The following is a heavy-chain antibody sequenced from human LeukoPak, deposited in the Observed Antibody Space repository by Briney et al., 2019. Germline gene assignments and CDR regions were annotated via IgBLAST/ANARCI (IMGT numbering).Heavy chain of an antibody. Sequence: QPGGSLRLSCAASGFTFSSYGMHWVRQAPGKGLEWVAVISYDGSNKYYADSVKGRFTISRDNSKNTLYLQMNSLRAEDTAVYYCAREGYGRSAYYFDYWGQGTLVTVSS. J-gene: IGHJ4*02. CDR3: AREGYGRSAYYFDY. V-gene: IGHV3-30*03. CDR2: ISYDGSNK. D-gene: IGHD5-18*01. CDR1: GFTFSSYG.